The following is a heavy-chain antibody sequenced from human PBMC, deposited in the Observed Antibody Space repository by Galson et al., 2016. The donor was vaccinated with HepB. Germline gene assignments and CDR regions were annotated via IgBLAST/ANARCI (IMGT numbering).Heavy chain of an antibody. CDR3: GRDKSSGYSFGIDV. CDR1: GGSISSGDYY. V-gene: IGHV4-30-4*01. Sequence: TLSLTCAVSGGSISSGDYYWTWIRQPPGKGLEWIGYIHYTGSTYYNPFLKSRVSMSIDTSKNQFSLKLNSVTAADTAVYYCGRDKSSGYSFGIDVWGQGTMVTVSS. CDR2: IHYTGST. D-gene: IGHD6-25*01. J-gene: IGHJ6*02.